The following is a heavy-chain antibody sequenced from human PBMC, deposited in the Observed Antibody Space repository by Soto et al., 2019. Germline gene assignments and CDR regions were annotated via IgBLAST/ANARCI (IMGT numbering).Heavy chain of an antibody. CDR2: IIPIFGTA. D-gene: IGHD6-19*01. CDR3: ARDSVAGTLYYYYGMDV. V-gene: IGHV1-69*12. J-gene: IGHJ6*02. CDR1: GGTFSSYA. Sequence: QVQLVQSGAEVKKPGSSVKVSCKASGGTFSSYAISWVRQAPGQGLEWMGGIIPIFGTANYAQKFQARVTITADESTSTAYMELSSLRSEDTAVYYCARDSVAGTLYYYYGMDVWGQGTTVTVSS.